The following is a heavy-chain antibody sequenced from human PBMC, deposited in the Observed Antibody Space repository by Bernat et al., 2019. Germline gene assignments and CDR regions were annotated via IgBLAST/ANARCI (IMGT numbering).Heavy chain of an antibody. D-gene: IGHD3-3*01. CDR1: GFTFSSYA. CDR3: AKDLTIFGVVTKPDAFDI. Sequence: EVQLLESGGGLVQPGGSLRLSCAASGFTFSSYAMSWVRQAPGKGLEWVSAISGSGGSTYYADSVKGRFTISRDNSKNTLYLQMNSLRAEDTAVYYRAKDLTIFGVVTKPDAFDIWGQGTMVTVSS. CDR2: ISGSGGST. V-gene: IGHV3-23*01. J-gene: IGHJ3*02.